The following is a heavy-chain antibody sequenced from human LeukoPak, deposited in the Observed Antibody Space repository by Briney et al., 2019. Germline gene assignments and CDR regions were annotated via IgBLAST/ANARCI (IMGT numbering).Heavy chain of an antibody. D-gene: IGHD3-10*01. CDR2: IYWDDDK. V-gene: IGHV2-5*02. J-gene: IGHJ4*02. Sequence: ESGPTLVKPTQTLTLTCTFSGFSLSTSGVGVGWICQPPGKALEWLALIYWDDDKRYRASLKTRLTITKVTCINQVVLTMTNMYPVDTATYYCAHRQSYGSDSWGQGTLVTASS. CDR3: AHRQSYGSDS. CDR1: GFSLSTSGVG.